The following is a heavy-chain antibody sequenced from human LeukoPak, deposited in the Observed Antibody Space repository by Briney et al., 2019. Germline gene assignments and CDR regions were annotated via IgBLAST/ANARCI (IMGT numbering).Heavy chain of an antibody. V-gene: IGHV4-59*01. D-gene: IGHD3-22*01. J-gene: IGHJ5*02. CDR3: AREHFNFYDSSGFLIWFDP. CDR1: GGSISNSY. CDR2: IYYSGSA. Sequence: NPSETLSLTCTVSGGSISNSYWSWARQPPGKGLEWIGYIYYSGSAYYNPSLKSRVTMSVDTSKNQFSLKLSSVTSADTAVYFCAREHFNFYDSSGFLIWFDPWGQGTLVTVPS.